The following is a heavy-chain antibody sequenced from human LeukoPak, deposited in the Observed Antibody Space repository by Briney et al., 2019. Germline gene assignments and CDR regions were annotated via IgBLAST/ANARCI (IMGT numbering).Heavy chain of an antibody. Sequence: PSETLSLTCTVSGGSISSGDYYWSWIRQPPGKGLEWIGYIYYSGSTYYNPSLKSRVTISVGTSKNQFSLKLSSVTAADTAVYYCAREARYYYDSSGYYYALDYWGQGTLVTVSS. D-gene: IGHD3-22*01. V-gene: IGHV4-30-4*01. CDR1: GGSISSGDYY. CDR2: IYYSGST. CDR3: AREARYYYDSSGYYYALDY. J-gene: IGHJ4*02.